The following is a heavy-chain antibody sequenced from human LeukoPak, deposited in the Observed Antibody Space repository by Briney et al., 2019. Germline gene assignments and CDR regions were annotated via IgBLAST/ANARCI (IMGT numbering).Heavy chain of an antibody. V-gene: IGHV1-2*06. J-gene: IGHJ4*02. D-gene: IGHD4-17*01. Sequence: GQGXXXXGRINPNSGGTNYAQKFQGRVTMTRDTSISTAYMELSRLRSDDTAVYYCARDNGRYGDYDYWGQGTLVTVSS. CDR2: INPNSGGT. CDR3: ARDNGRYGDYDY.